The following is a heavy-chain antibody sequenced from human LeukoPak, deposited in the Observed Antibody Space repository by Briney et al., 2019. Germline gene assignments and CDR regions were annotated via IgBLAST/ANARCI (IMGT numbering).Heavy chain of an antibody. D-gene: IGHD3-3*01. CDR2: IYYSGST. Sequence: SETLSLTCTVSGGSISSYYWSWIRQPPGKGLEWIGYIYYSGSTNYNPSLKSRVTISVDTSKNQFSLKLSSVTAADTAVYYCARVSLRYDFWSGYSDRWFDPWGQGTLVTVSS. J-gene: IGHJ5*02. V-gene: IGHV4-59*12. CDR3: ARVSLRYDFWSGYSDRWFDP. CDR1: GGSISSYY.